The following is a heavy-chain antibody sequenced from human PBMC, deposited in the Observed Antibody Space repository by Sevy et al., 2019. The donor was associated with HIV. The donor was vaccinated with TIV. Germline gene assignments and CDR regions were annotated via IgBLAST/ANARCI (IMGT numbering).Heavy chain of an antibody. V-gene: IGHV3-33*08. Sequence: GGSLRLSCEASGFPFTNHGVHWVRQAPGKELAWVALMWFDGSNKYYADSVKGRFTVSRDDSKNTLYLQMNSLRADDTAIYYCARDREFYDHGEYGPTSAPDLWGQGTLVTVSS. D-gene: IGHD4-17*01. CDR3: ARDREFYDHGEYGPTSAPDL. J-gene: IGHJ5*02. CDR1: GFPFTNHG. CDR2: MWFDGSNK.